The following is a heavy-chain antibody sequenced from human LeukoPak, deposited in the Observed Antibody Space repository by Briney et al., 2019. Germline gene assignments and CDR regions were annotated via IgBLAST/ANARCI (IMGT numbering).Heavy chain of an antibody. CDR3: ATYIVGPTLDY. CDR2: ISGSGRTI. CDR1: GFTFSSYE. Sequence: PGGTLRLSCAASGFTFSSYEMNWVRQAPGKGLEWVSYISGSGRTIYYADSVKGRFTISRDKAKNSLYLQMNSLRAEDTAIYYCATYIVGPTLDYWGQGTRVTVSS. D-gene: IGHD1-26*01. J-gene: IGHJ4*02. V-gene: IGHV3-48*03.